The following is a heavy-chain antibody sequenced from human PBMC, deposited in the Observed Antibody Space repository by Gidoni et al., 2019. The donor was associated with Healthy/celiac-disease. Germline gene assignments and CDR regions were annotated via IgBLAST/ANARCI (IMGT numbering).Heavy chain of an antibody. V-gene: IGHV3-23*01. CDR3: AKDRGGGVVVADNGFQH. CDR2: ISGSGGST. D-gene: IGHD2-15*01. CDR1: RFTFTRSA. J-gene: IGHJ1*01. Sequence: EVQLLESGGGLVQPGGSLRLSCAASRFTFTRSAMRWVRQAPGKGLEWVSAISGSGGSTYYADAVKGRFNISRDNSKNTRYLQMNSLRAEDTAVYYCAKDRGGGVVVADNGFQHWGQGTLVTVSS.